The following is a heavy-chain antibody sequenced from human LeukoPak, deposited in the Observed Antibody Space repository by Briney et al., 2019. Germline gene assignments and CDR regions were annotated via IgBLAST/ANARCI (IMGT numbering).Heavy chain of an antibody. CDR3: ARQRIDSSGLDY. V-gene: IGHV3-48*04. Sequence: GGSLRLSCAASGSTFSSFGMNCVRQAPGKGLEWVSYISDSSSLTYYADSVKGRFTISRDNAKNSLYLQMNSLRAEDTAVYYCARQRIDSSGLDYWGQGTLVTVSS. CDR1: GSTFSSFG. D-gene: IGHD3-22*01. CDR2: ISDSSSLT. J-gene: IGHJ4*02.